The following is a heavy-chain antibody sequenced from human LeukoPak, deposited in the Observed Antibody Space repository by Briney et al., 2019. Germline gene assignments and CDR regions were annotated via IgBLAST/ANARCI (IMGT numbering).Heavy chain of an antibody. CDR1: GDTFSSYD. CDR2: INPIIGTA. V-gene: IGHV1-69*05. J-gene: IGHJ4*02. CDR3: ARGGYYFDH. Sequence: ASVKVSCKASGDTFSSYDISWVRQAPGQGLEWMGGINPIIGTANYAQKFQGRVTITTDASTSTAYMELSRLRSDDTAVYYCARGGYYFDHWGQRTLVTVSS.